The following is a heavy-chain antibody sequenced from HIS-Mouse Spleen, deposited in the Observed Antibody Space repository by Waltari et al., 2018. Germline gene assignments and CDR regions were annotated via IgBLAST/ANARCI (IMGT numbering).Heavy chain of an antibody. J-gene: IGHJ2*01. CDR2: IYYCGST. CDR3: AREIPYSSSWYDWYFDL. D-gene: IGHD6-13*01. V-gene: IGHV4-39*07. CDR1: GGSISSSRYY. Sequence: QLQLQESGPGLVKSSETLSLTCTVSGGSISSSRYYWGGIRQPPGKGLEWIGSIYYCGSTYYNPSLKSRVTISVDTSKNQFSLKLSSVTAADTAVYYCAREIPYSSSWYDWYFDLWGRGTLVTVSS.